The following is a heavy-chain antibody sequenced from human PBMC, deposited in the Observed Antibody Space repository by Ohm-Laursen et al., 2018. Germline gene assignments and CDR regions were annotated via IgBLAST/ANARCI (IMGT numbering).Heavy chain of an antibody. J-gene: IGHJ6*02. CDR2: INHSGSI. CDR3: ARNQPSDIYYYYGMDV. Sequence: SETLSLTCAVYGGSFSGYYWTWMRQPPGKGLEWIGEINHSGSINYNPSLKSRVTISVDTSKNQFSLKLSSVTAADTAVYYCARNQPSDIYYYYGMDVWGQGTTVTVSS. D-gene: IGHD1-14*01. CDR1: GGSFSGYY. V-gene: IGHV4-34*01.